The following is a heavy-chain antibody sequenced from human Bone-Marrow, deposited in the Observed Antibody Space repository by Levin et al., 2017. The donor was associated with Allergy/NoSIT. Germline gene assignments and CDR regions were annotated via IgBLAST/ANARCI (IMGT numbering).Heavy chain of an antibody. CDR3: ARDPYDYGADSERAYYFDY. J-gene: IGHJ4*02. Sequence: PGGSLRLSCAASGFTFSNYAMNWVRQAPGKGLEWISYIISTSTSIYYADSVKGRFTISRDNAKNSLYLQMNSLRDEDTAVYYCARDPYDYGADSERAYYFDYWGQGTLVTVSS. CDR1: GFTFSNYA. V-gene: IGHV3-48*02. D-gene: IGHD4-23*01. CDR2: IISTSTSI.